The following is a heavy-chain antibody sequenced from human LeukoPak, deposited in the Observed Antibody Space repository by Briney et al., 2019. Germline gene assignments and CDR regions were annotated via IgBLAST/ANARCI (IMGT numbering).Heavy chain of an antibody. CDR3: ARVAAGIGFFQH. Sequence: SETLSLTCIVSGYSISCGYYWGWIRQPPGKGLEWIGNIHHSGSTYYNPSLKSRVTISVDTSKNQLSLKLSSVTAADTAVYYCARVAAGIGFFQHWGQGTLVTVSS. CDR2: IHHSGST. CDR1: GYSISCGYY. V-gene: IGHV4-38-2*02. J-gene: IGHJ1*01. D-gene: IGHD6-13*01.